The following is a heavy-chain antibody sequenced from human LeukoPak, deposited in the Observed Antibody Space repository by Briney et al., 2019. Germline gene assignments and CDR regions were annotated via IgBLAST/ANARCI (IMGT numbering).Heavy chain of an antibody. CDR1: GFTFSSYA. CDR2: ISHDGGNK. J-gene: IGHJ4*02. V-gene: IGHV3-30*04. D-gene: IGHD6-6*01. Sequence: PGGSLRLSCAASGFTFSSYATHWVRQAPGKGLEWVAVISHDGGNKYYADSVKGRFTISRDNSKNTLYLQMNSLRAEDTAVYYCARVVVSSSSDYFDYWGQGTLVTVSS. CDR3: ARVVVSSSSDYFDY.